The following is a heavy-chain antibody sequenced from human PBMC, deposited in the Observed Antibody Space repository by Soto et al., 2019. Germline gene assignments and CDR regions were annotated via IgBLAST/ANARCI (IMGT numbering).Heavy chain of an antibody. J-gene: IGHJ4*02. CDR1: GYTFGGYG. Sequence: ASLKVSCKASGYTFGGYGLAWVRQAPGQGLEWMGWISPNTGNTHYAQKFQGRVTMTTDKSTSTAYMELSSLRSDDTAVYYCARDLNGEQPLFYWGQGTLVTVSS. CDR2: ISPNTGNT. D-gene: IGHD6-13*01. V-gene: IGHV1-18*04. CDR3: ARDLNGEQPLFY.